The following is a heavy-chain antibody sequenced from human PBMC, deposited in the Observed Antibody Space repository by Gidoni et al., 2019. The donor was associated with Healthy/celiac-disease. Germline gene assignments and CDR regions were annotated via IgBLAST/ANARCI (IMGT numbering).Heavy chain of an antibody. CDR2: ISWNSGSI. CDR3: AKTLYSSSWYYCDY. J-gene: IGHJ4*02. V-gene: IGHV3-9*01. CDR1: GFTFDDYA. D-gene: IGHD6-13*01. Sequence: EVQLVESGGGLVQPGRSLRLSCAASGFTFDDYAMHWVRQAPWKGLEWVAGISWNSGSIGYADSLKGRFTISRDNAKNSLYLQMNSLRAEDTALYYCAKTLYSSSWYYCDYWGQGTLVTVSS.